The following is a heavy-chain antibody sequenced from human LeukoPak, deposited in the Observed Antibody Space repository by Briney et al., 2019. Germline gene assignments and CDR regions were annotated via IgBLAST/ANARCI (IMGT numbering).Heavy chain of an antibody. D-gene: IGHD6-13*01. CDR1: GYTVTDYY. V-gene: IGHV1-2*02. J-gene: IGHJ4*02. CDR3: AKDRRLSAVGSFDN. CDR2: ITPTSGYT. Sequence: ASVKVSCKASGYTVTDYYIHWVRQAPRQGLEWMGWITPTSGYTNYAPKFQGRVSVTMDTSISTAYMELTSLTPGDTAVYYCAKDRRLSAVGSFDNWGQGTLVTVSS.